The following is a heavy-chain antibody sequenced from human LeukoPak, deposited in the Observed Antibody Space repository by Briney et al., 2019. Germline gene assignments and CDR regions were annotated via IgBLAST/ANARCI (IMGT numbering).Heavy chain of an antibody. J-gene: IGHJ6*02. V-gene: IGHV1-18*01. CDR2: ISAYNGNT. CDR1: GYTFTSYG. D-gene: IGHD3-10*01. CDR3: ARVGGQLLWFGELYYYYGMDV. Sequence: ASVKVSCKASGYTFTSYGISWVRQAPGQGLEWMGWISAYNGNTNHAQKLQGRVTMTTDTSTSTAYMELRSLRSDDTAVYYCARVGGQLLWFGELYYYYGMDVWGQGTTVTVSS.